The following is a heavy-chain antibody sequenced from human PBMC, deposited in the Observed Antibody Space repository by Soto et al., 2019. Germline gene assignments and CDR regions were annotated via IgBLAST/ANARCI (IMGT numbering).Heavy chain of an antibody. CDR3: DSSGYPARYYYGMDV. CDR1: GFTFSSYG. D-gene: IGHD3-22*01. V-gene: IGHV3-33*01. CDR2: IWYDGSNK. J-gene: IGHJ6*02. Sequence: HPGGSLRLSCAASGFTFSSYGMHWVRQAPGKGLEWVAVIWYDGSNKYYADSVKGRFTISRDNSKNTLYLQMNSLRAEDTAVYYYDSSGYPARYYYGMDVWGQGTTVTVSS.